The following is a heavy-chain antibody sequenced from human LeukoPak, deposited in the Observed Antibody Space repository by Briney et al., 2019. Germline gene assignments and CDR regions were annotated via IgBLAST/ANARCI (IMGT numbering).Heavy chain of an antibody. CDR3: ARVPHRGTIVYLPGTIVDAFDV. D-gene: IGHD2-2*01. V-gene: IGHV1-2*02. Sequence: ASVKVSCKASGYTFTASGHYIHWVRRAPGQGLEWMGWIDPNSGGTNFAQKFRGRITMTRDTSISTAYMEVYNLRSDDTALYYCARVPHRGTIVYLPGTIVDAFDVWSQGTMVTVSS. J-gene: IGHJ3*01. CDR2: IDPNSGGT. CDR1: GYTFTASGHY.